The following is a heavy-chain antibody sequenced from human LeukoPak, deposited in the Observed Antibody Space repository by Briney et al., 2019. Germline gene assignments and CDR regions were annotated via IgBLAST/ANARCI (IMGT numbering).Heavy chain of an antibody. Sequence: SETLSLTCAVYGGSFSGYYWSWIRRPPGKGLEWIGEINYSGSTNYNPSLKSRVTISVDTSKNQFSLKLSSVTAADTAVYYCARGRFTMVRGVIITWDYWGQGNLVTVS. D-gene: IGHD3-10*01. CDR3: ARGRFTMVRGVIITWDY. J-gene: IGHJ4*02. CDR1: GGSFSGYY. CDR2: INYSGST. V-gene: IGHV4-34*01.